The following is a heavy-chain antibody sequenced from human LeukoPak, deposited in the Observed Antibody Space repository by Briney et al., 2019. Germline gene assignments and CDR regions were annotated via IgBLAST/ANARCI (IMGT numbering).Heavy chain of an antibody. CDR3: ARESLRALGY. Sequence: GRSLRLSCAASGFTFDDYAMHWVRQAPGKGLEWVSGISWNSGSIGYADSVKGRFTISRDNAKNSLYLQMNSLRAEDMALYYCARESLRALGYWGQGTLVTVSS. J-gene: IGHJ4*02. CDR1: GFTFDDYA. V-gene: IGHV3-9*03. CDR2: ISWNSGSI.